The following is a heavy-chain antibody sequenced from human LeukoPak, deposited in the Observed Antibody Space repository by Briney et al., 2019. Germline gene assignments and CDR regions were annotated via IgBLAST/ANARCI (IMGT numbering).Heavy chain of an antibody. Sequence: SETLSLTCSVSGGSISSYYWSWIRQPPGKGLEWIGYIYYSGSTNYNPSLKSRVTISVDTSKNQFSLKLSSVTAADTAVYFCAKRGVVIRVILVGFHKEAYYFDSWGQGALVTVSS. CDR1: GGSISSYY. V-gene: IGHV4-59*01. CDR2: IYYSGST. CDR3: AKRGVVIRVILVGFHKEAYYFDS. D-gene: IGHD3-22*01. J-gene: IGHJ4*02.